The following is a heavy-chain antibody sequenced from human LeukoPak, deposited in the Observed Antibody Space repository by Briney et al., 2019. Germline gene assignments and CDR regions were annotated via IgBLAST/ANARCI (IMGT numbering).Heavy chain of an antibody. CDR2: ISSSSSYI. Sequence: GGSLRLSCAASGFTFSSYSMNWVRQAPGKGLEWVSSISSSSSYIYYADSVKGRFTISRDNAKNSLYLQMNSLRAEDTAVYYCARDHWNDRALDYRGQGTLVTVSS. CDR1: GFTFSSYS. J-gene: IGHJ4*02. CDR3: ARDHWNDRALDY. D-gene: IGHD1-1*01. V-gene: IGHV3-21*01.